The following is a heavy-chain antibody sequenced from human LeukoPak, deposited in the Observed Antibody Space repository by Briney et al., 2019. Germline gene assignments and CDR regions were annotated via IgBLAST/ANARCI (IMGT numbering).Heavy chain of an antibody. V-gene: IGHV3-11*01. J-gene: IGHJ4*02. Sequence: PGGSLRLSCAASEFVFSDYYMSWVRQAPGKGLEWVSYISSGGSTIYYADSVKGRFTISRDNAKNSLYLKMNSLRAEDTAVYYCAREMGGDYGSGTFFDLWGQGNMVTVSS. D-gene: IGHD3-10*01. CDR2: ISSGGSTI. CDR1: EFVFSDYY. CDR3: AREMGGDYGSGTFFDL.